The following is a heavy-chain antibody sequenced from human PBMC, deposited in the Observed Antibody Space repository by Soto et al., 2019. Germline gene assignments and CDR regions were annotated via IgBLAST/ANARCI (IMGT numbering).Heavy chain of an antibody. J-gene: IGHJ4*02. Sequence: GASVKIASTASGYTFSISGVTWVRQAPGQGLEYMGWVSPENRNAGYAPQFRGRVSMTADTSINTVYLELTTLTYEDTAVYYCEVTTVYWCQGTMVTVFS. D-gene: IGHD4-17*01. CDR1: GYTFSISG. V-gene: IGHV1-8*02. CDR2: VSPENRNA. CDR3: EVTTVY.